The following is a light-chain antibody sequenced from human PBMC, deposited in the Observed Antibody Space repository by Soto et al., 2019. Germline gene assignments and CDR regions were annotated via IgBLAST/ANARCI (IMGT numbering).Light chain of an antibody. Sequence: QSVLTQPPSASGTPGQRVTISCSGSRSNIGSNTVNWYQQLPGTAPKLLIYSYNQRPSGVPDRVSGSKSGTSASLDISGLQSEDEDDYYCAAWDDSLNGNVVFGGGTQLTVL. CDR2: SYN. CDR1: RSNIGSNT. CDR3: AAWDDSLNGNVV. V-gene: IGLV1-44*01. J-gene: IGLJ2*01.